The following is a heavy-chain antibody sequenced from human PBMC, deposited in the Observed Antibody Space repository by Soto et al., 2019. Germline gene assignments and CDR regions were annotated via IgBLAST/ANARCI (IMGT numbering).Heavy chain of an antibody. CDR3: AREAYSSSWYPSEDYFDY. CDR2: ISAYNGNT. D-gene: IGHD6-13*01. J-gene: IGHJ4*02. CDR1: GYTFTSYC. Sequence: ASVKVSCKASGYTFTSYCISWVRQAPGQGLEWMGWISAYNGNTNYAQKLQGRVTMTTDTSTSTAYMELRSLRSDDTAVYYCAREAYSSSWYPSEDYFDYWGQGTLVTVSS. V-gene: IGHV1-18*01.